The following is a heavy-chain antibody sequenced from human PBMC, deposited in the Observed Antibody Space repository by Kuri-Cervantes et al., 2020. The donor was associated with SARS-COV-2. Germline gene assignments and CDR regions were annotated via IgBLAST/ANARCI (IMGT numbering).Heavy chain of an antibody. CDR2: INPNSGGT. V-gene: IGHV1-2*04. D-gene: IGHD2-8*01. CDR3: ARSTPFRRLMVISQGGAFDI. J-gene: IGHJ3*02. CDR1: GYTFTGYY. Sequence: ASVKVSCKASGYTFTGYYMHWVRQAPGQGLEWMGWINPNSGGTNYAQKFQGWVTMTRDTSISTVYMELSRLRSDDTAVYYCARSTPFRRLMVISQGGAFDIWGQGTVVTVSS.